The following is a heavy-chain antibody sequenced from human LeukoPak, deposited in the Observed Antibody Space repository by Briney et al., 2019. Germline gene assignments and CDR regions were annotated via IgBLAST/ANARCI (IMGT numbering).Heavy chain of an antibody. Sequence: SETLSLTCSVSNYSITSSFWSWIRQPPGKGLEWIGYIYYSGSTNYNPSLKSRVTISVDTSKNQFSLKLSSMTAADTAVYFCARGPIVGFGELSPPDVWGQGTTVTVSS. CDR1: NYSITSSF. D-gene: IGHD3-10*01. J-gene: IGHJ6*02. CDR2: IYYSGST. CDR3: ARGPIVGFGELSPPDV. V-gene: IGHV4-59*12.